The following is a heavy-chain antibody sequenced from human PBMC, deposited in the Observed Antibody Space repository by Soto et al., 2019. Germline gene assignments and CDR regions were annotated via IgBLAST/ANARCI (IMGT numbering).Heavy chain of an antibody. CDR3: ARGRHYYDSSGYYYQYNWFDP. Sequence: GGSLRLSCAASGFTFSSYWMHWVRQAPGKGLVWVSRINSDGSSTSYADSVKGRFTISRDNAKNTLYLQMNSLRADDTAVYYCARGRHYYDSSGYYYQYNWFDPWGQGTLVTVSS. D-gene: IGHD3-22*01. CDR2: INSDGSST. V-gene: IGHV3-74*01. J-gene: IGHJ5*02. CDR1: GFTFSSYW.